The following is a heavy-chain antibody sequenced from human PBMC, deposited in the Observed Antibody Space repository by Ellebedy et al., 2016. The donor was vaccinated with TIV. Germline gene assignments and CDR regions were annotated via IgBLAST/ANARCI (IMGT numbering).Heavy chain of an antibody. Sequence: GESLKISCAASGFNFRTYAMSWVRQAPGKGLEWVSIISGSGGSGGNTYYADSVKGRFTISRDDSKNTLYLQLSSLRTEDTAVYYCAKGDSYGSARCYFVSWGQGTPVTVSS. J-gene: IGHJ4*02. CDR2: ISGSGGSGGNT. CDR3: AKGDSYGSARCYFVS. CDR1: GFNFRTYA. V-gene: IGHV3-23*01. D-gene: IGHD3-10*01.